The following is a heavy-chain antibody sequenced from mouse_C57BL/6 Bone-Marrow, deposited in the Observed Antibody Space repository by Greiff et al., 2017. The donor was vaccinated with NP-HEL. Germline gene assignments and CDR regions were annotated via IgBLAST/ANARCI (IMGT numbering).Heavy chain of an antibody. Sequence: VQLQQSGAELVRPGASVKLSCTASGFNIKDDYMHWVKQRPEQGLEWIGWIDPENGDTEYASKFQGKATITADKSSNTAYLQLSSLTSEDTAVYYCTTGGSTMVTTGFDYWGQGTTLTVSS. CDR3: TTGGSTMVTTGFDY. D-gene: IGHD2-2*01. V-gene: IGHV14-4*01. CDR1: GFNIKDDY. CDR2: IDPENGDT. J-gene: IGHJ2*01.